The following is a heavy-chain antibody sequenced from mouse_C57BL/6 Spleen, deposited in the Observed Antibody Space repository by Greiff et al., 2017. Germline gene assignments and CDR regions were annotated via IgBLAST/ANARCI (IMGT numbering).Heavy chain of an antibody. V-gene: IGHV5-4*01. Sequence: EVQRVESGGGLVKPGGSLKLSCAASGFTFRSYAMSWVRQTPEKRLEWVATISDGGSYTHYPDNVTGRFTISRDNAQNNLYLQMSHLQSEDTAMYFCARGYSNFAYWGQGTLVTVSA. J-gene: IGHJ3*01. CDR1: GFTFRSYA. D-gene: IGHD2-5*01. CDR2: ISDGGSYT. CDR3: ARGYSNFAY.